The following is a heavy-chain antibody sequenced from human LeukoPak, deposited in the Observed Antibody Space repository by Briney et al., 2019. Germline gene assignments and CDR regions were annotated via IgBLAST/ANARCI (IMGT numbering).Heavy chain of an antibody. CDR2: IYTSGST. J-gene: IGHJ5*02. CDR3: ARDLLNWGSSGYENWFDP. CDR1: GGSISSYY. D-gene: IGHD3-22*01. V-gene: IGHV4-4*07. Sequence: SETLSLTCTVSGGSISSYYWNWIRQPAGKGPEWIGRIYTSGSTNYNPSLKSRVSMSVDTSYKPSPKSRVSMSVDTSKNQFSLKLNSVTAADTAVYYCARDLLNWGSSGYENWFDPWGQGTLVTVSS.